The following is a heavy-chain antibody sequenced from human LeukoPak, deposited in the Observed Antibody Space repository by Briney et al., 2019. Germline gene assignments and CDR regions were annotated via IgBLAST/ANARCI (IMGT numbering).Heavy chain of an antibody. J-gene: IGHJ4*02. Sequence: SETLSLTCTVSGGSISDTGYYWGWIRQPTGKGLEWIGAIYYSGSTYFNPSLKRRVTISLDTSKNQFSLKLSSVTAADTAVYYCARINTIFGVVSGYWGQGTLVTVSS. CDR3: ARINTIFGVVSGY. CDR1: GGSISDTGYY. CDR2: IYYSGST. D-gene: IGHD3-3*01. V-gene: IGHV4-39*07.